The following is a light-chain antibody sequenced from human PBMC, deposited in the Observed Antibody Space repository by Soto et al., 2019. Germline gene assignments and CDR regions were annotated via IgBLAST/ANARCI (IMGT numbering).Light chain of an antibody. CDR1: SSNIGSNT. J-gene: IGLJ1*01. Sequence: QSVLTQPPSASGTPGQRVTISCSGSSSNIGSNTVNWYQQLPGTAPKLLIYSNNQRPSGVPGRFSGSKSGTSASLAISGLQSEDEADYYCAAWDDSMNGYVFGNGTKVTVL. CDR3: AAWDDSMNGYV. CDR2: SNN. V-gene: IGLV1-44*01.